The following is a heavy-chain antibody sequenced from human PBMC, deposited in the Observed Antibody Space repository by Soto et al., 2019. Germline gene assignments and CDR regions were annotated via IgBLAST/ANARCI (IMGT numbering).Heavy chain of an antibody. Sequence: PGGSLRLSCAASGFTFSDYYMSWIRQAPGKGLEWVSYISSSGSTIYYADSVKGRFTISRDNAKNSLYLQMNSLRAEDTAVYYCARVPVTPIVVVPAAPLDVWGQGTTVTVSS. CDR3: ARVPVTPIVVVPAAPLDV. CDR2: ISSSGSTI. D-gene: IGHD2-2*01. V-gene: IGHV3-11*01. J-gene: IGHJ6*02. CDR1: GFTFSDYY.